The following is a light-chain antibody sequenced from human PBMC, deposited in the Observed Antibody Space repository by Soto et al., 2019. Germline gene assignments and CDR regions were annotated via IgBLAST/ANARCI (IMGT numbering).Light chain of an antibody. V-gene: IGLV3-21*04. CDR1: NIGSKS. CDR3: QVWDKSSDHAV. CDR2: YDS. Sequence: ELTQPPSVSVAPGKTARITCGGNNIGSKSVHWYQQKPGQAPVVVMYYDSDRPSGIPERFSGAKSGNTATLTISRVEAGDEADYYCQVWDKSSDHAVFGGGTQLTVL. J-gene: IGLJ7*01.